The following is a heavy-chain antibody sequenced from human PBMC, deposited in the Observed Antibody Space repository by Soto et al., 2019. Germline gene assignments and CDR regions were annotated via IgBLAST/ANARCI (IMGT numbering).Heavy chain of an antibody. CDR2: MSYDGRNQ. J-gene: IGHJ4*02. CDR1: GFTLSGVD. CDR3: AKGGWYTSSSRSDC. V-gene: IGHV3-30*18. D-gene: IGHD6-6*01. Sequence: QVQQVESGGGVVQPGTSLRLSCSASGFTLSGVDMHWVRQAPGKGLEWVAVMSYDGRNQYYADSVKGRFTVSRDSSKSTLYLQMNSLRTEDAAVYYCAKGGWYTSSSRSDCWGQGTLVTVSS.